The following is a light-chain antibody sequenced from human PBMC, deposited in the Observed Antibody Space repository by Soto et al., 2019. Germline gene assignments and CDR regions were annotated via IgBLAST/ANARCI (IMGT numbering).Light chain of an antibody. J-gene: IGLJ2*01. V-gene: IGLV2-23*02. CDR1: RNDVGGYDL. Sequence: QSALTQPASVSGSPGQSITISCTGTRNDVGGYDLVSWYQHHPGKAPKLIIYEATKRPSGVSDRFSGSKSGNTASLTISALQAEDEADFSCCSFAGGATFVFGGGTKVTVL. CDR2: EAT. CDR3: CSFAGGATFV.